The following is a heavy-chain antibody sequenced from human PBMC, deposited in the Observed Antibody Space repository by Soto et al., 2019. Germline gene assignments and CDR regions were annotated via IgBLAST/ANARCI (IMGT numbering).Heavy chain of an antibody. Sequence: QVHLVQSGAEGTKPGASVKVSCKASGYNFIGYGLSWVRQAPGQRPEWLGWITSYNGKTKYAEKVQGRITMTTDTSTSTAYMELRSLTSADAGIYYCARAGEGQCVAHFDYWGQGTLVNVSS. D-gene: IGHD6-19*01. CDR2: ITSYNGKT. CDR3: ARAGEGQCVAHFDY. J-gene: IGHJ4*02. V-gene: IGHV1-18*01. CDR1: GYNFIGYG.